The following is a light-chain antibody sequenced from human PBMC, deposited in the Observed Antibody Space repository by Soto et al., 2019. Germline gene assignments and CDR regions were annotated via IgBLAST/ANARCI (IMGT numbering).Light chain of an antibody. CDR2: DAS. J-gene: IGKJ1*01. V-gene: IGKV3-20*01. CDR1: QSVSSSF. Sequence: EIVLTQSPGTLSLSPGERATLSCRASQSVSSSFLAWYQQNPGQAPRLLIYDASSRATGIPDRFSGSGSGTDFTLTISRMEPEDFAVYYCQQYGGSPRTFGQGTKVDIK. CDR3: QQYGGSPRT.